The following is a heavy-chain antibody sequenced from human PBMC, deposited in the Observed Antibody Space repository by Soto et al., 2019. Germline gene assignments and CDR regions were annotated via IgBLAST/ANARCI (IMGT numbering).Heavy chain of an antibody. V-gene: IGHV4-61*01. CDR1: GGSVSRDSNF. CDR2: IYYSGPS. D-gene: IGHD4-4*01. J-gene: IGHJ4*02. CDR3: ARGYSHYAH. Sequence: SETLSLTCTVSGGSVSRDSNFWSWIRQPPGKGLEWIGYIYYSGPSRYNPSLESRVTISIDSSKNQVSLTLTSVTAADTAVYYCARGYSHYAHWGRGTLVTV.